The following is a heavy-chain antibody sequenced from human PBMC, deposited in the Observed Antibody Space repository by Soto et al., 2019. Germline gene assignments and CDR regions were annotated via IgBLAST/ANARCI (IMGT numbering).Heavy chain of an antibody. CDR2: IYYSGGT. D-gene: IGHD1-26*01. CDR3: ARGLVGASDY. CDR1: GGSISSGGYY. Sequence: SETLSLTCTVSGGSISSGGYYWSWIRQHPGKGLEWIGYIYYSGGTYYNPSLKSRVTISVDTSKNQFSLKLSSVTAADTAVYYCARGLVGASDYWGQGTLVTVSS. J-gene: IGHJ4*02. V-gene: IGHV4-31*03.